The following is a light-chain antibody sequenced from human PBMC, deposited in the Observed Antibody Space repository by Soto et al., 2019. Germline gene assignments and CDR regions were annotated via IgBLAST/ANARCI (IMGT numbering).Light chain of an antibody. CDR2: GAS. Sequence: EIVLTQSPDTLSLSPGERATLSCRASQRVSSSYLAWYQQKPGQAPRLLIYGASSRATGIPDRFSGSGSGTDFTLTINRLEPEDFAVYYCQQYGSTIFTFGPGTKVDIK. CDR3: QQYGSTIFT. V-gene: IGKV3-20*01. CDR1: QRVSSSY. J-gene: IGKJ3*01.